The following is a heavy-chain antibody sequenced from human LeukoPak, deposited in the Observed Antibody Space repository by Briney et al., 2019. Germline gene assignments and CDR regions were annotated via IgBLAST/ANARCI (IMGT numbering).Heavy chain of an antibody. CDR2: INHSGST. J-gene: IGHJ3*02. CDR1: GGSFSGYY. Sequence: KSSETLSLTCAVYGGSFSGYYWSWIRQPPGKGLEWIGEINHSGSTNYNPSLKSRVTISVDTSKNQFSLKLSSVTAADTAVYYCARLINGRVIIRWRGAFDIWGQGTMVTVSS. CDR3: ARLINGRVIIRWRGAFDI. D-gene: IGHD3-3*01. V-gene: IGHV4-34*01.